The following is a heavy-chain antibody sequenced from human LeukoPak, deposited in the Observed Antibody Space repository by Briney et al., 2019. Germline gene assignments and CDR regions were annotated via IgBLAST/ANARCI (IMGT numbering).Heavy chain of an antibody. CDR1: GYTFTNYG. D-gene: IGHD1-7*01. CDR2: INPSGGST. CDR3: ARGTTRVGPFDY. J-gene: IGHJ4*02. Sequence: ASVKVSCKASGYTFTNYGISWVRQAPGQGLEWMGIINPSGGSTSYAQKFQGRVTMTRDTSTSTVYMELSSLRSEDTAVYYCARGTTRVGPFDYWGQGTLVTVSS. V-gene: IGHV1-46*01.